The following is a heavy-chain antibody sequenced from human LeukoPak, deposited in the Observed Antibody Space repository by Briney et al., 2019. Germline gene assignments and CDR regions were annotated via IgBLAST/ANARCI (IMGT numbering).Heavy chain of an antibody. V-gene: IGHV3-30*04. CDR3: ARDQSWGYDILTGYYIPTPYDAFDI. CDR1: GFTFSSYA. CDR2: ISYDGSNK. D-gene: IGHD3-9*01. Sequence: PGRSLRLSCAASGFTFSSYAMHWVRQAPGKGLEWVAVISYDGSNKYYADSVKGRFTISRDNSKNTLYLQMNSLRAEDTAVYYCARDQSWGYDILTGYYIPTPYDAFDIWGQGTMVTVSS. J-gene: IGHJ3*02.